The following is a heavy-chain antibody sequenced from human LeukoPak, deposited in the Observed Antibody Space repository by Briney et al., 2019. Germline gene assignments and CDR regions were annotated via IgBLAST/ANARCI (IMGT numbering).Heavy chain of an antibody. CDR3: AATYYYGSGSWYFDL. D-gene: IGHD3-10*01. CDR2: INHSGST. V-gene: IGHV4-34*06. J-gene: IGHJ2*01. CDR1: GGSSSGYY. Sequence: SETLSLTCAVYGGSSSGYYWSWIRQPPGKGLEWIGEINHSGSTNYNPSLKSRVTISVDTSNNQFSLRLGSVTAADTAVYYCAATYYYGSGSWYFDLWGRGTLVTVSS.